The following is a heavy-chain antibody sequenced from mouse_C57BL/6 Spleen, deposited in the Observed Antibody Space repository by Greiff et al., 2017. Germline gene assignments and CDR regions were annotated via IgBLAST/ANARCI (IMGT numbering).Heavy chain of an antibody. Sequence: EVMLVESGGGLVKPGGSLKLSCAASGFTFSSYAMSWVRQTPEKRLEWVATISDGGSYTYYPDNVKGRFTISRDNAKNNLYLQMSHLKSEDTSMYYCSRSRYYYDSSWYFDVWGTGTTVTVSS. J-gene: IGHJ1*03. CDR3: SRSRYYYDSSWYFDV. D-gene: IGHD1-1*01. CDR1: GFTFSSYA. V-gene: IGHV5-4*03. CDR2: ISDGGSYT.